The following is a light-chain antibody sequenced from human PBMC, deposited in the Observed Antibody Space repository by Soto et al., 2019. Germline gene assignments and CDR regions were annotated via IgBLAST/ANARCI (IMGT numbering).Light chain of an antibody. V-gene: IGKV3-20*01. CDR1: QSVGTSW. CDR3: QRYASSQWT. J-gene: IGKJ1*01. CDR2: STS. Sequence: EIVLTQSPGTLSLSQGERVTLSCRASQSVGTSWLACYQQKPGQSPRLLIYSTSSRATGIPDRFSDSGSETVFALTISRLEPEDSAVYYCQRYASSQWTFGQGTKVEIK.